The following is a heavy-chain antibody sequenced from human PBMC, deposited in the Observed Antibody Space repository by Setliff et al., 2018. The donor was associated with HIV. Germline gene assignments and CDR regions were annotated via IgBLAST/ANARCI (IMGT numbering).Heavy chain of an antibody. Sequence: GGSLRLSCAASGFTFNTCAMSWVRQAPGKGLEWVSVISGSGGSTFYADSVKGRFTISRDNSKNTLYLLMNGLRVEDTAVYYCAKDGISGGAYPPYYFDYWGHGTLVTVSS. CDR2: ISGSGGST. CDR1: GFTFNTCA. D-gene: IGHD2-15*01. V-gene: IGHV3-23*01. J-gene: IGHJ4*01. CDR3: AKDGISGGAYPPYYFDY.